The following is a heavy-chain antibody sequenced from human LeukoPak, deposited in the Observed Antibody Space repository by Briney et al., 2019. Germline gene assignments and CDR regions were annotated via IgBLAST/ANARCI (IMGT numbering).Heavy chain of an antibody. CDR3: ARDRGRYYYGSGSYYPDY. CDR2: ISTSGSTI. J-gene: IGHJ4*02. D-gene: IGHD3-10*01. V-gene: IGHV3-11*01. CDR1: GFTFSDYY. Sequence: PGRSLRLSCAASGFTFSDYYMSWIRQAPGKGLEWVSYISTSGSTIYYADSLKGRFTISRDNAKNSLYLQMNSLRAEVTAVYYCARDRGRYYYGSGSYYPDYWGQGTLVTVSS.